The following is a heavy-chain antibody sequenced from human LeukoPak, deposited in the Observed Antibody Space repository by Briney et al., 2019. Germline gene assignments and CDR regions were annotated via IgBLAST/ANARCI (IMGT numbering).Heavy chain of an antibody. D-gene: IGHD6-19*01. CDR1: GGTFSSYA. CDR2: IIPIFGTA. J-gene: IGHJ4*02. V-gene: IGHV1-69*13. CDR3: ARRWYSSGWYFDY. Sequence: SVKVSCKASGGTFSSYAISWVRQAPGQGLEWMGGIIPIFGTANYAQKFQGRVTITADESTSTAYMELSSLRSEDTAVYYCARRWYSSGWYFDYWGQGTLVAVSS.